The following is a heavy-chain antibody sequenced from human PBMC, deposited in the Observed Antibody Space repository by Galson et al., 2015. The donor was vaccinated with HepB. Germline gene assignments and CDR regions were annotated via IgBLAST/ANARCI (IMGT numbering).Heavy chain of an antibody. Sequence: TLSLTCTVSGGSISSGGYYWSWIRQHPGKGLEWIGYIYYSGSTYYNPSLKSRVTISVDTSKNQFSLKLSSVTAADTAVYYCASRGIAVAGRDYFDIWGQGTKVTVSS. J-gene: IGHJ3*02. CDR2: IYYSGST. CDR1: GGSISSGGYY. V-gene: IGHV4-31*03. D-gene: IGHD6-19*01. CDR3: ASRGIAVAGRDYFDI.